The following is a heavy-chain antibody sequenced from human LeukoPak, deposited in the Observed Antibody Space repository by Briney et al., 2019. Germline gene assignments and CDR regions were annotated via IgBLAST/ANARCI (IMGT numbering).Heavy chain of an antibody. V-gene: IGHV4-34*01. CDR2: INHSGST. CDR3: ARDSRMDDFWSGYHDAFDI. CDR1: GGSFSGYY. J-gene: IGHJ3*02. D-gene: IGHD3-3*01. Sequence: SETLSLTCAVYGGSFSGYYWSCIRQPPGKGLEWIGEINHSGSTNYNPSLKSRVTISVDTSKNQFSLKLSSVTAADTAVYYCARDSRMDDFWSGYHDAFDIWGQGTMVTVSS.